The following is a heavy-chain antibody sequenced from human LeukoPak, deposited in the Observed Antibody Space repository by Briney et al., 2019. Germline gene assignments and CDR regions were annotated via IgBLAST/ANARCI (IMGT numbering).Heavy chain of an antibody. D-gene: IGHD3-22*01. CDR2: IYSGGST. CDR1: GFTVSSNY. V-gene: IGHV3-53*01. Sequence: PGGYLRLSCAASGFTVSSNYMSWARQAPGKGLEWVSVIYSGGSTYYADSVKGRFTISRDNSKNTLYLQMNSLRAEDTAVYYCARDSRNYYDSSGYYPFDWADAFDIWGQGPMVPVSS. J-gene: IGHJ3*02. CDR3: ARDSRNYYDSSGYYPFDWADAFDI.